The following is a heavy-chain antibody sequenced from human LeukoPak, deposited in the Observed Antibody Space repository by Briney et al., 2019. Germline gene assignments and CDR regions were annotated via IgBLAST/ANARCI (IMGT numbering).Heavy chain of an antibody. V-gene: IGHV4-59*01. D-gene: IGHD2-21*02. J-gene: IGHJ4*02. Sequence: SETLSLTCTVSGGSTSSYYWSWIRQPPGKGLEWIGYIYYSGSTNYNPSLKSRVTISVDTSKNQFSLKLSSVTAADTAVYYCARSFCGGDCYHLYYFDYWGQGTLVTVSS. CDR3: ARSFCGGDCYHLYYFDY. CDR1: GGSTSSYY. CDR2: IYYSGST.